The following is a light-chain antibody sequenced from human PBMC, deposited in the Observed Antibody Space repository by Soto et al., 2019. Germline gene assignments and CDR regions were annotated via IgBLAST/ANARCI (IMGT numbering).Light chain of an antibody. CDR3: QQRSNWPIT. CDR2: GAS. V-gene: IGKV3D-20*02. CDR1: QSLSGSY. J-gene: IGKJ5*01. Sequence: EIVLTQSPGTLSLSPGERATLSCRASQSLSGSYLAWYQQKPGQAPRLLLYGASSRATGIPDRFSGSGSGTDFTLTISSLEPEDFAVYYCQQRSNWPITFGQGTRLEIK.